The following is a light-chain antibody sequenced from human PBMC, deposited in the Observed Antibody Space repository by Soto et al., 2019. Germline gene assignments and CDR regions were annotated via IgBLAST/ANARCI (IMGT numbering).Light chain of an antibody. J-gene: IGKJ2*01. CDR1: QSLNRN. Sequence: DIVMTQSPATLSVSPGETVTLSCKASQSLNRNVAWYQQKPGQAPRVLIYGASARATDIPDRFRGSGSGAEYSRTITNLHSNDFVLDYCQQYDKWPHTFGLGTKLEIK. CDR2: GAS. CDR3: QQYDKWPHT. V-gene: IGKV3-15*01.